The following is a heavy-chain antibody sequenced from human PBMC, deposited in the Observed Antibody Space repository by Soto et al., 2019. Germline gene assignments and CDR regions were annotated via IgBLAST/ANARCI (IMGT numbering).Heavy chain of an antibody. CDR1: GFSLSSSGVG. CDR3: AHIPYYGSRNLFDF. D-gene: IGHD3-10*01. J-gene: IGHJ4*02. CDR2: IYWDDDK. Sequence: SGPTLVNPTQTLTLTCTFSGFSLSSSGVGVGWIRQPPGKALEWLALIYWDDDKRYSPSLKSRLTITKDTSKNQVVLTMTNIDPVDTATYYCAHIPYYGSRNLFDFWGQGTLVTVSS. V-gene: IGHV2-5*02.